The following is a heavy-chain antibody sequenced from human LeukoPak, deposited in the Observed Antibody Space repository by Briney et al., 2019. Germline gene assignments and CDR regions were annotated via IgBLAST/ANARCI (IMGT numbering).Heavy chain of an antibody. J-gene: IGHJ4*02. Sequence: SSETLSLTCTVSGGSISSYYWSRIRQPPGKGLEWIGYIYYSGSTNYNPSLKSRVTISVDTSKNQFSLKLSSVTAADTAVYYCARAGGGDPLDFDYWGQGTLVTVSS. CDR2: IYYSGST. V-gene: IGHV4-59*01. CDR3: ARAGGGDPLDFDY. D-gene: IGHD2-21*02. CDR1: GGSISSYY.